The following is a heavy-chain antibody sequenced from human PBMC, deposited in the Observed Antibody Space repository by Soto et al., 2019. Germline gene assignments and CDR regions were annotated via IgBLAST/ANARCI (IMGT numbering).Heavy chain of an antibody. J-gene: IGHJ5*01. D-gene: IGHD6-13*01. Sequence: SETLSLTCTVSGGSISSYYWSWIRQPPGKGLEWIGYIYYSGSTNYNPSLKSRVTISVDTSKNQFSLKLSSVTAADTAVYYCASAFGVGYSSSWFGYWGQGTLVTVSS. CDR3: ASAFGVGYSSSWFGY. CDR2: IYYSGST. V-gene: IGHV4-59*08. CDR1: GGSISSYY.